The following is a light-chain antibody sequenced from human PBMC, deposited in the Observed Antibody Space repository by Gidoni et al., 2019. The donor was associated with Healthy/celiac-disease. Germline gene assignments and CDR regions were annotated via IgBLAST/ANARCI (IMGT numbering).Light chain of an antibody. J-gene: IGKJ1*01. CDR3: QQYGSSPWT. V-gene: IGKV3-20*01. CDR2: GAS. CDR1: QSVSSSY. Sequence: ELVLTQSPGTLSVSPGERATLSCRASQSVSSSYLAWYQQKPGQAPRLLIYGASSRATSIPDRCSGSGSGTDFTLTISRLEPEDCAVYYWQQYGSSPWTFXQXAKVEIK.